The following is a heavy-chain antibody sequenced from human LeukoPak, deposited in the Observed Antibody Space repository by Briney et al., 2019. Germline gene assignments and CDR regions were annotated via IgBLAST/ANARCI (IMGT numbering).Heavy chain of an antibody. CDR3: GWSFGRVLLDC. D-gene: IGHD3-9*01. CDR1: GFTFSSYS. CDR2: IIGSGSTT. J-gene: IGHJ4*02. V-gene: IGHV3-74*01. Sequence: GGSLRLSCEVSGFTFSSYSMHWVRQAPGKGLVWVSRIIGSGSTTNYADSVKGRFSISRDNAKNTLYLQMNSLRAEDTAVAYCGWSFGRVLLDCWGQGTLVIVSS.